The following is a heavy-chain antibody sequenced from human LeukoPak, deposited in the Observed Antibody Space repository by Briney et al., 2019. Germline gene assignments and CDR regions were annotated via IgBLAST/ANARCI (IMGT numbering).Heavy chain of an antibody. V-gene: IGHV5-51*01. CDR3: ARRPLHSQNWLAP. Sequence: GESLKISCNGYGDRFTSYWVAWVRHMPRKGLEWMGIIFPGDSDTRYSPSIQGQVTISVDRSISTAYLQWNSLKASDTAIYYCARRPLHSQNWLAPWGQGTLVTVSS. J-gene: IGHJ5*02. CDR1: GDRFTSYW. CDR2: IFPGDSDT.